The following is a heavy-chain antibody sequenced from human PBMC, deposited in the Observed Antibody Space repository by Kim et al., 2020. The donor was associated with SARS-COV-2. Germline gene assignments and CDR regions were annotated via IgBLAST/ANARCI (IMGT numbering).Heavy chain of an antibody. V-gene: IGHV1-69*13. J-gene: IGHJ3*02. D-gene: IGHD3-3*01. CDR2: IIPIFGTA. CDR1: GGTFSSYA. Sequence: SVKVSCKASGGTFSSYAISWVRQAPGQGLEWMGGIIPIFGTANYAQKFQGRVTITADESTSTAYMELSSLRSEDTAVYYCATPPGGARNYDFWSGDAFDIWGQGTMVTVSS. CDR3: ATPPGGARNYDFWSGDAFDI.